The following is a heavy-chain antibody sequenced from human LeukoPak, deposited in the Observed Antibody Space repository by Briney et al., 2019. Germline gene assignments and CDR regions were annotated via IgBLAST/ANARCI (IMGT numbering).Heavy chain of an antibody. CDR2: ISAYNGNT. CDR1: GYTFTSYG. J-gene: IGHJ5*02. CDR3: ARDLIYGTSSNSWFDP. Sequence: GASVKVSCKASGYTFTSYGISWVRQAPGQGLEWMGWISAYNGNTNYAQKLQGRVTMTTDTSTSTAYMGLRSLRSDDTAVYYCARDLIYGTSSNSWFDPWGQGTLVTVSS. D-gene: IGHD2-2*01. V-gene: IGHV1-18*04.